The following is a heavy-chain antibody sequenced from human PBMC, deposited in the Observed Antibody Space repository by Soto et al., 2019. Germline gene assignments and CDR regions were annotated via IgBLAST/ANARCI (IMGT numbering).Heavy chain of an antibody. CDR2: MNPNSGNT. CDR3: ARAEVDTAMVDY. CDR1: GYTFTSYD. D-gene: IGHD5-18*01. J-gene: IGHJ4*02. V-gene: IGHV1-8*01. Sequence: ASVKVSCKASGYTFTSYDINWVRQATGQGLEWMGWMNPNSGNTGYAQKFQGRVTMTRNTSISTAYMELRSLRSDDTAVYYCARAEVDTAMVDYWGQGTLVTVSS.